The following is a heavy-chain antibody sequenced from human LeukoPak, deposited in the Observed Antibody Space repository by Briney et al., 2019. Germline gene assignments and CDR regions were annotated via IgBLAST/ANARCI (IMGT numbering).Heavy chain of an antibody. CDR3: AKGYSYHKVGDNWFDP. CDR1: GGSISSSSYY. V-gene: IGHV4-39*01. J-gene: IGHJ5*02. Sequence: SETLSLTCTVSGGSISSSSYYWGWIRPPPGKGLEWIRSIYYSGSTYYNPSRKSRVTISVDTSKSQYSLKLRSVTAADTAVYYCAKGYSYHKVGDNWFDPWGQGTLVTVSS. CDR2: IYYSGST. D-gene: IGHD5-18*01.